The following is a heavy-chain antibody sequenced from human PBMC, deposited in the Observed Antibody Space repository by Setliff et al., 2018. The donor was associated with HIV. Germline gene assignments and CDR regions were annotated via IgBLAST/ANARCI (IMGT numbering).Heavy chain of an antibody. D-gene: IGHD1-1*01. CDR3: ASARIPTGGTSTSFDY. J-gene: IGHJ4*02. Sequence: GGSLRLSCTASGFTFGDYAMHWVRQAPGKGLEWVSGVTSNSGNIDYADSVKGRFTISRDNSKNTLYLQVNSRRPEDTAVYYCASARIPTGGTSTSFDYWGQGTLVTVSS. CDR1: GFTFGDYA. CDR2: VTSNSGNI. V-gene: IGHV3-9*01.